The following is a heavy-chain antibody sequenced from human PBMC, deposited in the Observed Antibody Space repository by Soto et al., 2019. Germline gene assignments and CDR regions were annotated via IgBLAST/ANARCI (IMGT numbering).Heavy chain of an antibody. J-gene: IGHJ3*02. CDR1: GFTFSDYY. CDR2: ISNSSSYT. Sequence: GGSLRLSCAASGFTFSDYYMSWIRQAPGKGLEWVSYISNSSSYTNYADSVKGRFTISRDNAKNSLYLQMNSLRVEDTAVYYCAREAKRFGELFLDSFDIWGQGTMVTVSS. V-gene: IGHV3-11*06. D-gene: IGHD3-10*01. CDR3: AREAKRFGELFLDSFDI.